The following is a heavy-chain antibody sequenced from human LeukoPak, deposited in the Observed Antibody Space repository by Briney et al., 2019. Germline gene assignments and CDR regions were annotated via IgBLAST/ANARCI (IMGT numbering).Heavy chain of an antibody. Sequence: GGSLRLSCATSGFTFSSYWMTWIRQAPGKGLEWVAHIKEDATESRSADSVKGRFTISRDNTKNSLFLQLNSLRAEDTAVYYCVRDRGWYHFDLWGQGTLVTVSS. CDR2: IKEDATES. CDR1: GFTFSSYW. CDR3: VRDRGWYHFDL. V-gene: IGHV3-7*01. D-gene: IGHD3-10*01. J-gene: IGHJ4*02.